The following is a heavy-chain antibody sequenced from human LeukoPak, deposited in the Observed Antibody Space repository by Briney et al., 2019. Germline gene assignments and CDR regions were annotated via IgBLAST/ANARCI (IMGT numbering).Heavy chain of an antibody. J-gene: IGHJ2*01. D-gene: IGHD6-19*01. CDR1: GYTFTNYY. CDR3: ARYGFSSGGLQGYWYFDL. CDR2: INPSGGST. Sequence: GASVKVSCKASGYTFTNYYMHWVRQAPGQGLEWMGIINPSGGSTSYAQKFQGRVTMTRDTSTRTVYMELKSLRSEDTAVYYCARYGFSSGGLQGYWYFDLWGRGTLVTVSS. V-gene: IGHV1-46*01.